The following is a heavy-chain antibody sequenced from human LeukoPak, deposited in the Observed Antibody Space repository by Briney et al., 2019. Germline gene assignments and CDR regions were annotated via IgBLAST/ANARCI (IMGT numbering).Heavy chain of an antibody. CDR2: IYYSGST. Sequence: SETLSLTCTVSGGSISSGDYYWSWIRQPPGKGLEWIGYIYYSGSTYYHPSLKSRVTISVDTSKNQFSLKLSSVTAADTAVYYCAGTGRDSGSYFSDYWGQGTLVTVSS. CDR1: GGSISSGDYY. CDR3: AGTGRDSGSYFSDY. V-gene: IGHV4-30-4*01. D-gene: IGHD1-26*01. J-gene: IGHJ4*02.